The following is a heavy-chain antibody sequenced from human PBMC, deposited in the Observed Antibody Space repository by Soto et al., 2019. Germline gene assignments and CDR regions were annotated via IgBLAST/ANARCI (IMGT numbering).Heavy chain of an antibody. CDR3: AKDMLYSSSSCFDY. CDR2: ISWNSGSI. Sequence: PGGSLSLSCAASGFTFDGYAMHWVRQAPGKGLEWVSGISWNSGSIGYADSVKGRFTISRDNAKNSLYLQMNSLRAEDTALYYCAKDMLYSSSSCFDYWGQGTLVTVSS. CDR1: GFTFDGYA. J-gene: IGHJ4*02. V-gene: IGHV3-9*01. D-gene: IGHD6-6*01.